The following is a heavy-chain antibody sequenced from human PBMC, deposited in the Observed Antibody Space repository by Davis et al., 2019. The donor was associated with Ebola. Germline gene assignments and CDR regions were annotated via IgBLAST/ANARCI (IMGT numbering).Heavy chain of an antibody. CDR3: ARGRGITIFGVVPLLIDY. D-gene: IGHD3-3*01. J-gene: IGHJ4*02. V-gene: IGHV4-34*01. CDR2: INHSGST. Sequence: PSETLSLTCAVYGGSFSGYYWSWIRQPPGKGLEWIGEINHSGSTNYNPFLKSRVTISVDTSKNQFSLKLSSVTAADTAVYYCARGRGITIFGVVPLLIDYWGQGTLVTVSS. CDR1: GGSFSGYY.